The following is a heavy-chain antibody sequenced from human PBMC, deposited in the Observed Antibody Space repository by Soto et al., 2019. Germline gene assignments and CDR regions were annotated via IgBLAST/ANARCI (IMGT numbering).Heavy chain of an antibody. D-gene: IGHD2-2*02. Sequence: ASVKVSCKASGYTFTGYYMHWVRQAPGQGLEWMGWINPNSGGTNYAQKFQGWVTMTRDTSISTAYMELSRLRSDDTAVYYCARAAYCSSTSCYNGDWFDPWGQGTLVTVSS. V-gene: IGHV1-2*04. CDR1: GYTFTGYY. CDR3: ARAAYCSSTSCYNGDWFDP. CDR2: INPNSGGT. J-gene: IGHJ5*02.